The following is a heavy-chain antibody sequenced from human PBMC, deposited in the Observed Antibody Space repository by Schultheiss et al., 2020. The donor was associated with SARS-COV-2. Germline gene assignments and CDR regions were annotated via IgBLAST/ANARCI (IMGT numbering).Heavy chain of an antibody. J-gene: IGHJ2*01. CDR3: AKGIAAAGTFWWYFDL. V-gene: IGHV5-51*01. D-gene: IGHD6-13*01. Sequence: GESLKISCKGSGYSFISHWIGWVRQMPGKGLEWMGIIYPGDSDTRYSPSFQGQVTISADKSISTAYLQWSSLKASDTAMYYCAKGIAAAGTFWWYFDLWGRGTLVTVSS. CDR1: GYSFISHW. CDR2: IYPGDSDT.